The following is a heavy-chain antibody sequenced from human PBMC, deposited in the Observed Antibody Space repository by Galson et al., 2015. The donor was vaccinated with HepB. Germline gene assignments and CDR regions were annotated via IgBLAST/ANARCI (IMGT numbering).Heavy chain of an antibody. V-gene: IGHV1-46*01. CDR1: GYTFTKYY. Sequence: SVKVSCKASGYTFTKYYIHWVRQAPGQGLEWMGSINPIAGSTINAQKFQGRLSMTGDTSTSTLYMELSSLRAGDTAVYYCATFKYSSGWHFDNWGQGTLVTVSS. CDR3: ATFKYSSGWHFDN. CDR2: INPIAGST. D-gene: IGHD6-19*01. J-gene: IGHJ4*02.